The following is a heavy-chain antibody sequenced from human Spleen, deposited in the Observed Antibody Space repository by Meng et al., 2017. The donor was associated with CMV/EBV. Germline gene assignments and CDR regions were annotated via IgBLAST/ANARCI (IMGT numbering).Heavy chain of an antibody. J-gene: IGHJ5*02. V-gene: IGHV5-51*01. CDR3: ARLWIPSRGGFDP. CDR2: IYAGDSDT. CDR1: GYSFINYW. D-gene: IGHD5-12*01. Sequence: GSGYSFINYWIAWVRQVPGQGLEWVGIIYAGDSDTRYSPSFQGHVTISVDKSISTAYLQWSSLKASDTAIYYCARLWIPSRGGFDPWGQGTLVTVSS.